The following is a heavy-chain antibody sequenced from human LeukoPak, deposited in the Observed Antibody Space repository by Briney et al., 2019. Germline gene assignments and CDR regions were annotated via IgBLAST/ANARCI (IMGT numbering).Heavy chain of an antibody. J-gene: IGHJ4*02. CDR3: ARDLGYGDYDM. V-gene: IGHV4-38-2*02. CDR1: GYSISSGYY. Sequence: SETLSLTCTVSGYSISSGYYWAWIRQPPGKGLEWIGTIYHSGITYYNPSLKSRVTISVDTSKNQFSLKLSSVIAADTAVYYCARDLGYGDYDMWGQGTLVTVSS. D-gene: IGHD4-17*01. CDR2: IYHSGIT.